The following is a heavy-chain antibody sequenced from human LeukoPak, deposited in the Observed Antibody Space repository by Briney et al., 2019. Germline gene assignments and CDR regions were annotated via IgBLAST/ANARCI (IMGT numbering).Heavy chain of an antibody. D-gene: IGHD3-10*01. Sequence: SETLSLTCTVSGGSISSYYWSWIRQPPGKGLEWIGYIYYSGSTNYNPSLKSRVTISVDTSKNQFSLKLSSVTAADTAVYYCARDMGSPPFYWYFDVWGRGTLVTVSS. J-gene: IGHJ2*01. CDR1: GGSISSYY. CDR3: ARDMGSPPFYWYFDV. V-gene: IGHV4-59*01. CDR2: IYYSGST.